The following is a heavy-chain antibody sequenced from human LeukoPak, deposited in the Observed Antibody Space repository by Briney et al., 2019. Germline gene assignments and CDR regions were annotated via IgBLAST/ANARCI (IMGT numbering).Heavy chain of an antibody. CDR1: GFTFPSYW. V-gene: IGHV3-7*01. Sequence: GGSLRLSCAASGFTFPSYWMSWVRQAPGKGLEWVANIKPDGSEKYCVDSVKGRFTISRDNAKNSLYLQMNSLRAEDTAIYYCARGDFNDFGDYVDACEIWGQGTMVTVSA. CDR2: IKPDGSEK. J-gene: IGHJ3*02. D-gene: IGHD4-17*01. CDR3: ARGDFNDFGDYVDACEI.